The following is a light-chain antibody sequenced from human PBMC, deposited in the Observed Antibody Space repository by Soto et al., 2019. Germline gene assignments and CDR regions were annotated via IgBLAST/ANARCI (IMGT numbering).Light chain of an antibody. CDR2: KAS. Sequence: DIQMTQSPSTLSASVGDRVTITCRASQSISSWVAWYQQKPGKAPKLLIYKASSLESGVPSRFSGSGSGTEFTLTISSLQPDDFASYYCQQYNSDGTFGQGTKVEIK. J-gene: IGKJ1*01. V-gene: IGKV1-5*03. CDR1: QSISSW. CDR3: QQYNSDGT.